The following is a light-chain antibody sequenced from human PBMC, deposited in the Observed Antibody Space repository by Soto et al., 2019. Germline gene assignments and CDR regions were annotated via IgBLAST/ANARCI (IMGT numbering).Light chain of an antibody. CDR1: ASDIGNYNY. V-gene: IGLV2-14*01. CDR3: SSYTTSSTLV. Sequence: QSALTQPASVSGSPGQSITISCTGTASDIGNYNYVSWYQQHPGKAPKLMLYEVSNRPSGVSDRFSGSKSGNMASLSISGLQAEDEADYYCSSYTTSSTLVFGGGTKLTVL. J-gene: IGLJ2*01. CDR2: EVS.